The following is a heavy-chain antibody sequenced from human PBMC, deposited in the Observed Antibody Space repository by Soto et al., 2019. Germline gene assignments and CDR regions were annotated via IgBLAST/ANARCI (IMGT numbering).Heavy chain of an antibody. CDR2: ISGSGGST. V-gene: IGHV3-23*01. CDR3: AKDLYLAARRAYYYGMDV. D-gene: IGHD6-6*01. CDR1: GFTFSSYA. Sequence: EVQLLESGGGLVQPGGSLRLSCAASGFTFSSYAMSWVRQAPGKGLEWVSAISGSGGSTYYADSVKGRFTISRDNSKNTLYLKMNSLRAEDTAVYYCAKDLYLAARRAYYYGMDVWGQGTTVTVSS. J-gene: IGHJ6*02.